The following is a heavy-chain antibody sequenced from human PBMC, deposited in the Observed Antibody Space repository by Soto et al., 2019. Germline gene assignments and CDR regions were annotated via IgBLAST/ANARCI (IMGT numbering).Heavy chain of an antibody. CDR1: GGSFSGYY. D-gene: IGHD6-19*01. V-gene: IGHV4-34*01. Sequence: SETLSLTCAVYGGSFSGYYWSWIRQPPGKGLEWIGEINHSGSTNYNPSLKSRVTISVDTSKNQFSLKLSSVTAADTAVYYCARALMRGVAGKDGFDYWGQGTLVTVSS. CDR2: INHSGST. J-gene: IGHJ4*02. CDR3: ARALMRGVAGKDGFDY.